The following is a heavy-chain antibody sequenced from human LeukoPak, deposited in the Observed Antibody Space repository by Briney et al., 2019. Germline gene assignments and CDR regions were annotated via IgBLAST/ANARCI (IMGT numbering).Heavy chain of an antibody. J-gene: IGHJ6*02. CDR1: GYSFTSNY. CDR3: ARDSDSYSSSWYDGMDV. Sequence: ASVKVSCKASGYSFTSNYIHWVRQAPGQGLEWMGMIYPRDGSTSYAQRFQDRVTVTTDTSTSTAYMELRSLRSDDTAVYYCARDSDSYSSSWYDGMDVWGQGTTVTVSS. V-gene: IGHV1-46*01. CDR2: IYPRDGST. D-gene: IGHD6-13*01.